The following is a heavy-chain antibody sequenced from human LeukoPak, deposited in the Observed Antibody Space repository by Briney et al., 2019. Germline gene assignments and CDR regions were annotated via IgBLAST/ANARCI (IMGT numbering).Heavy chain of an antibody. V-gene: IGHV4-61*01. D-gene: IGHD3-3*01. J-gene: IGHJ4*02. CDR3: AREGSRDFWSGPVYYFDY. Sequence: PSETLSLTCSVSGDSISSSSYNWSWIRQPPGKGLEWIGYIHYSGSTYYNPSLTSRVTISIDTSKNQLSLRLSSVTAADTAVYYCAREGSRDFWSGPVYYFDYWGQGTLVTVSS. CDR1: GDSISSSSYN. CDR2: IHYSGST.